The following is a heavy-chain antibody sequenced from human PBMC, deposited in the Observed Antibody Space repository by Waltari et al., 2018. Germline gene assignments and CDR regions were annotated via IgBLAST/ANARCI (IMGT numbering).Heavy chain of an antibody. CDR2: ITPADTAL. V-gene: IGHV1-69*01. D-gene: IGHD3-16*01. CDR3: ARDMRGAYLFPAPFDV. CDR1: GDTFTSYG. Sequence: QVQLVQSGAEVTKPGSSVKVSCKASGDTFTSYGINWVRQAPGQGLEWMGGITPADTALIYEQSFQGRVTITADESTTTADIEVSSLRSEDTDMYYCARDMRGAYLFPAPFDVWGQGTLVIVSS. J-gene: IGHJ4*02.